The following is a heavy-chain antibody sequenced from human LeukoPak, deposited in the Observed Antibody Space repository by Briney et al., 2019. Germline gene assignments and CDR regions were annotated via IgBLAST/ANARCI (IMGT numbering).Heavy chain of an antibody. CDR3: ARDSYFKD. Sequence: GGSLRLSCAASGFTFSSYAMHWVRQAPGKGLEWVAVISYDGSNKYYADSVKGRFTIPRDNSKNTLYLQMNSLRAEDTAVYYCARDSYFKDWGQGTLVTVSS. J-gene: IGHJ4*02. CDR2: ISYDGSNK. V-gene: IGHV3-30*04. D-gene: IGHD3-9*01. CDR1: GFTFSSYA.